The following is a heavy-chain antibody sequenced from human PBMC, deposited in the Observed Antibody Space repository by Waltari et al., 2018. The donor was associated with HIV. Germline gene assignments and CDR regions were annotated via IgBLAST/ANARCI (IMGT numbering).Heavy chain of an antibody. J-gene: IGHJ4*02. V-gene: IGHV3-15*01. CDR2: IKNNANGGAV. CDR1: GLSFSDVW. CDR3: TSWQGGSF. D-gene: IGHD5-12*01. Sequence: EVQLVESGGGLVKPGGSLRLSCAASGLSFSDVWMIWVRQAPGKGVVWVARIKNNANGGAVDYGALVKGRFTISRDDSKSMVYLQMNNLEADDTAVYFCTSWQGGSFWGQGTLVTVSS.